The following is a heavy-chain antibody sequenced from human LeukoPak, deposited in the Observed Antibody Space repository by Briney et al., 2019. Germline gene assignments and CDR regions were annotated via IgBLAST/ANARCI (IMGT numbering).Heavy chain of an antibody. Sequence: PGGSLRLSCEAPGFTFSSYGMHWVRQAPGKGLEWVAVIWYDGGNKYYGDSVKGRFTISRDNSKNTLYLQMNSLRAADTAVYYCARGQYCTTTSCYSDYYYYYGMDVWGQGTTVTVSS. CDR1: GFTFSSYG. V-gene: IGHV3-33*01. J-gene: IGHJ6*02. D-gene: IGHD2-2*01. CDR2: IWYDGGNK. CDR3: ARGQYCTTTSCYSDYYYYYGMDV.